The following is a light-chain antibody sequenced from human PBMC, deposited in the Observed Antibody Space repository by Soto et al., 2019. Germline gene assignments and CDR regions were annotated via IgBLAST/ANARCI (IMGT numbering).Light chain of an antibody. CDR2: KAS. CDR1: QSISTW. CDR3: QQYNDSFPYT. V-gene: IGKV1-5*03. Sequence: DIQLTQSPSTLSASVGDRVTITCRASQSISTWLAWYQQKPGTAPKLLIYKASTLESGVPSRFSGSRSGTEFILTISSLQPDDFATYYCQQYNDSFPYTFGQGTKVDIK. J-gene: IGKJ2*01.